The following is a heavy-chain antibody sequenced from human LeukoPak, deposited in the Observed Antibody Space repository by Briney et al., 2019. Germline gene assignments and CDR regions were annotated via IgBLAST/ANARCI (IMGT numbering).Heavy chain of an antibody. D-gene: IGHD2-15*01. V-gene: IGHV1-18*01. J-gene: IGHJ3*02. CDR1: GYTSTSYG. CDR3: VVDSVVAAGLGAFDI. CDR2: ISAYNGNT. Sequence: ASVKVSCTASGYTSTSYGISWVRQAPGQGLEWMGWISAYNGNTNYAQKLQGRVTMTTDTSTSTAYMELRSLRPDDTAVYYCVVDSVVAAGLGAFDIWGQGTMVTVSS.